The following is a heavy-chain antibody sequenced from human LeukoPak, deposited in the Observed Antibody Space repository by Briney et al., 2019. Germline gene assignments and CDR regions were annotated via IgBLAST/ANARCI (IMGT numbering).Heavy chain of an antibody. V-gene: IGHV6-1*01. J-gene: IGHJ5*02. Sequence: SQTLSLTCAISGDSVSSNSAAWNWIRQSPSRGLEWLGRTYYRSKWYNDYAVSVKSRITINPDTSKNQFSLQLNSVTPEDTAVYYCARVGDSSSWYRSGFDPWGQGTLVTVSS. D-gene: IGHD6-13*01. CDR2: TYYRSKWYN. CDR3: ARVGDSSSWYRSGFDP. CDR1: GDSVSSNSAA.